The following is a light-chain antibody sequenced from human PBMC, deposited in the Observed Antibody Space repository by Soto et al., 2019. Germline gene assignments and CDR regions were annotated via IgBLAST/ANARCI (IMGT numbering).Light chain of an antibody. CDR2: DAS. J-gene: IGKJ4*01. V-gene: IGKV1-13*02. Sequence: AIQLTQSPSSLSASVGDRATITCRASQGISSALAWYQQKPGKAPKLLIYDASSLESRVPSRFSGSGSGTESTLSISSMQPEYFAAYSCQHFNRYPAFGGGTKVEIK. CDR1: QGISSA. CDR3: QHFNRYPA.